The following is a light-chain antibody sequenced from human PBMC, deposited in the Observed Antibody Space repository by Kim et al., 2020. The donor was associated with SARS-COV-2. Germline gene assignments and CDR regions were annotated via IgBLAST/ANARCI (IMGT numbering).Light chain of an antibody. CDR1: QSVSSD. J-gene: IGKJ5*01. V-gene: IGKV3-15*01. Sequence: SPGEIATLSCRASQSVSSDLAWYQQKPGQAPRLLIYGTATRATGIPARFSGSGSGTEFTLTISSLQSEDFAVYYCQQYNNWPPITFGQGTRLEIK. CDR2: GTA. CDR3: QQYNNWPPIT.